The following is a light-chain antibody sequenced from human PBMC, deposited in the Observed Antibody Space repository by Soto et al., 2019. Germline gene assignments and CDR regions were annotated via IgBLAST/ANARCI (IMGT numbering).Light chain of an antibody. Sequence: QSVLTQPPSASGTPGQRVSISCSGSSSNIGANTVSWYQQLPGTAPKLLIYINSQRPSGVPDRFSGSKSGTSASLAISGLQSEDEAHYHCCSYTGDYTLMFAGGTKVTVL. V-gene: IGLV1-44*01. CDR1: SSNIGANT. CDR2: INS. J-gene: IGLJ3*02. CDR3: CSYTGDYTLM.